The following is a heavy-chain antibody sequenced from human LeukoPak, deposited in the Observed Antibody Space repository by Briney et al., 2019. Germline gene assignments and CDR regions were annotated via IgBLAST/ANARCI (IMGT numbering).Heavy chain of an antibody. Sequence: PSETLSLTCAVYGGSFSGYYWSWVRQPQGKGMEWVGEINHSGRNNYNPSLKSRVTISVDTSKNQFSLKLSSVTAADTAVYYCARAQDIVVVVAANPRAFDIWGQGTMVTVSS. D-gene: IGHD2-15*01. CDR3: ARAQDIVVVVAANPRAFDI. CDR2: INHSGRN. V-gene: IGHV4-34*01. CDR1: GGSFSGYY. J-gene: IGHJ3*02.